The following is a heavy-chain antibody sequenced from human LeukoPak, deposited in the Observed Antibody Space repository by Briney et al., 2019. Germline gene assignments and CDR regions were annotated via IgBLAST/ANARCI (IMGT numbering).Heavy chain of an antibody. CDR2: ISGNGGST. Sequence: PGGSLRLSCVTSGFSFISYVMNWVRQAPGTGLEWVSAISGNGGSTYYADSVEGRFTISRDNSKNTLSLQMNSLRAEDTAVYYCAKGIELWLTYFDHWGQGTLVTASS. J-gene: IGHJ4*02. D-gene: IGHD5-18*01. CDR1: GFSFISYV. V-gene: IGHV3-23*01. CDR3: AKGIELWLTYFDH.